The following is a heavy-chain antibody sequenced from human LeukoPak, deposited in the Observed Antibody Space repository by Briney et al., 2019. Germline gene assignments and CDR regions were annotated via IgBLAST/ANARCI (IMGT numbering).Heavy chain of an antibody. D-gene: IGHD5-24*01. CDR1: GFTFRSYD. CDR2: IRYDGSNE. CDR3: ARSRYNLDY. Sequence: GGSLRLSCAASGFTFRSYDMHWVRQAPGKGPEWVAIIRYDGSNENYVDSVKGRFTISRDNSKKTLYLQMNSLRAEDTAVYYCARSRYNLDYWGQGTLVTVSS. J-gene: IGHJ4*02. V-gene: IGHV3-33*01.